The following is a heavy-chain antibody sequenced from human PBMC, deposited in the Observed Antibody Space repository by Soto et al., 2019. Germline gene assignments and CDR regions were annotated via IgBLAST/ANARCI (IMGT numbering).Heavy chain of an antibody. Sequence: PGESLKISCKGSGYSFTSYWISWVRQMPGKGLEWMGRIDPSDSYTRYSPSFQGHVTISVDKSISTAYVQWSSLKASDSAIYYCFRGGVTSRTFDYWGQGTLVTVSS. CDR1: GYSFTSYW. CDR2: IDPSDSYT. CDR3: FRGGVTSRTFDY. V-gene: IGHV5-10-1*01. D-gene: IGHD3-16*01. J-gene: IGHJ4*02.